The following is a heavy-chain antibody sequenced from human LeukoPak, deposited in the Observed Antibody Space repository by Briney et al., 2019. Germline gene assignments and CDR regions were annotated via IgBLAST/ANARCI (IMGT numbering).Heavy chain of an antibody. Sequence: SETLSLTCTVSGGSISPYYWSWIRQPPGKGLEWIGYIYYSGGTNYNPSLKSRVTISVDTSKNHFSLKLSSVTAADTAVYYCARWGLAYCGGDCYPFDYWGQGTLVTVSS. D-gene: IGHD2-21*02. V-gene: IGHV4-59*01. CDR2: IYYSGGT. CDR3: ARWGLAYCGGDCYPFDY. J-gene: IGHJ4*02. CDR1: GGSISPYY.